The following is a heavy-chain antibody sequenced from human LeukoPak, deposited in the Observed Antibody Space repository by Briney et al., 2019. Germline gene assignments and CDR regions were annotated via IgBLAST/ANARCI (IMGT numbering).Heavy chain of an antibody. Sequence: ASVKVSCKASGYTFTSYGISWVRQAPGRGLEWMGWISAYNGNTNYAQKLQGRVTMTTDTSTSTAYMELRSLRSDDTAVYYCARDRTVTTLGNYYYYMDVWGKGTTVTVSS. CDR1: GYTFTSYG. V-gene: IGHV1-18*01. CDR3: ARDRTVTTLGNYYYYMDV. J-gene: IGHJ6*03. CDR2: ISAYNGNT. D-gene: IGHD4-17*01.